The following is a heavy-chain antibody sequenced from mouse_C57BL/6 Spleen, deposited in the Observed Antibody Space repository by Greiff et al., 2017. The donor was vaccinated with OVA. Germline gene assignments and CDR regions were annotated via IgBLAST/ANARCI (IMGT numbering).Heavy chain of an antibody. CDR1: GYTFTDYY. CDR3: ARKDSSGPDY. J-gene: IGHJ2*01. V-gene: IGHV1-19*01. CDR2: INPYNGGT. D-gene: IGHD3-2*02. Sequence: VHVKQSGPVLVKPGASVKMSCKASGYTFTDYYMNWVKQSHGKSLEWIGVINPYNGGTSYNQKFKGKATLTVDKSSSTAYMELNSLTSEDSAVYYCARKDSSGPDYWGQGTTLTVSS.